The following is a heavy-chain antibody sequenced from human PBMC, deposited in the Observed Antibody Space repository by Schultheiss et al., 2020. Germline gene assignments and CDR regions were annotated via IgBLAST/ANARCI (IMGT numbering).Heavy chain of an antibody. CDR1: GGSFSGYY. V-gene: IGHV4-34*01. CDR2: INHSGST. Sequence: HTCAVYGGSFSGYYWSWIRQPPGKGLEWIGEINHSGSTNYNPSLKSRVTISVDTSKNQFSLKLSSVTAADTAVYYCARDPYSSSWYGMDVWGQGTTITV. D-gene: IGHD6-13*01. CDR3: ARDPYSSSWYGMDV. J-gene: IGHJ6*02.